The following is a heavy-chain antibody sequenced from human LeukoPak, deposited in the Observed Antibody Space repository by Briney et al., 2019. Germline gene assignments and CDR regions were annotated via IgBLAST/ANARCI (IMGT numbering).Heavy chain of an antibody. Sequence: GGSLGLSCAASGFTVSSNYMSWVRQAPGKGLEWVSVIYSGGSTYYAESVKGRFAISRDNSKNTLYLQMNSLRAEDTAVYYCARDNFTTTVTPSWIWYFDLWGRGTLVTVSS. V-gene: IGHV3-66*01. CDR1: GFTVSSNY. CDR3: ARDNFTTTVTPSWIWYFDL. CDR2: IYSGGST. D-gene: IGHD4-17*01. J-gene: IGHJ2*01.